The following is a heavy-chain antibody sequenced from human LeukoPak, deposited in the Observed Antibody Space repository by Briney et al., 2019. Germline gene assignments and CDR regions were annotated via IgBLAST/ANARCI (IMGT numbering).Heavy chain of an antibody. CDR1: GFTFSNYA. CDR3: ARATQYCSGGSCYDTWFDP. CDR2: ISGSGGST. D-gene: IGHD2-15*01. Sequence: GGSLRLSCAASGFTFSNYAMTWVRQAPGKGLEWVSAISGSGGSTYYADSVKGRFTISRDNAKNSLYLQMNSLRAEDTAVYYCARATQYCSGGSCYDTWFDPWGQGTLVTVSS. J-gene: IGHJ5*02. V-gene: IGHV3-23*01.